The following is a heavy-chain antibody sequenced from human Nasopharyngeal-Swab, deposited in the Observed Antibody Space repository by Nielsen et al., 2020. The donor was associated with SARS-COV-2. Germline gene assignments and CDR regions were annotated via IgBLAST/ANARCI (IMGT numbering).Heavy chain of an antibody. CDR2: IYYSGIT. J-gene: IGHJ4*02. CDR3: ARAIRITIFGVVASFDY. CDR1: GGSISSYY. D-gene: IGHD3-3*01. V-gene: IGHV4-59*01. Sequence: SDTLSLTFTASGGSISSYYWSWIRQPPGKGLEWIGYIYYSGITNYNPSLKSRVTISVDTSKNQFSLKLSSVSAADTAVYYCARAIRITIFGVVASFDYWGQGTLVTVSS.